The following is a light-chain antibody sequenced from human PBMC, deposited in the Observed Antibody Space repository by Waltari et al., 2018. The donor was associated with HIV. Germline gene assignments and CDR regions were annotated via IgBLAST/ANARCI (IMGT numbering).Light chain of an antibody. CDR1: SSDVGGSQY. CDR3: NSYAGSNNWV. CDR2: EVN. Sequence: QSALTQPPSASGSPGPSVTISCTGTSSDVGGSQYVSWYQQHPGKAPKLMIYEVNKRPSGVPDRFSGSKSANTASLTVSGLQADDEADYYCNSYAGSNNWVFGGGTKLTVL. J-gene: IGLJ3*02. V-gene: IGLV2-8*01.